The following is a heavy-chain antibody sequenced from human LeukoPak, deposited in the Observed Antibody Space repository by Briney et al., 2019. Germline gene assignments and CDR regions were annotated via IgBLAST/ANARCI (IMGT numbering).Heavy chain of an antibody. Sequence: PGGSLRLSCAASGFTFSSHWMNWVRQAPGKGLEWVAHIKQGGGERNYVDSVKGRFTVSRDDAKSSLYLQMNSLRAEDTAIYYCARGPNYGSRTDYLDYWGQGTLVTVSS. V-gene: IGHV3-7*03. CDR2: IKQGGGER. J-gene: IGHJ4*02. CDR1: GFTFSSHW. CDR3: ARGPNYGSRTDYLDY. D-gene: IGHD4-17*01.